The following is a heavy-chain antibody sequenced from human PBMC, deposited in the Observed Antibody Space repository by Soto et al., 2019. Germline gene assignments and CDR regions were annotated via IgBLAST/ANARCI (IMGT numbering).Heavy chain of an antibody. J-gene: IGHJ4*02. CDR1: GFTFSSYG. Sequence: GGSLRLSCAASGFTFSSYGMHWVRQAPGKGLEWVAVISYDGSNKYYADSVKGRFTISRDNSKNTLYLQMNSLRAEDTAVYYCAKGALGYWXQGTLVTVSS. CDR3: AKGALGY. CDR2: ISYDGSNK. V-gene: IGHV3-30*18.